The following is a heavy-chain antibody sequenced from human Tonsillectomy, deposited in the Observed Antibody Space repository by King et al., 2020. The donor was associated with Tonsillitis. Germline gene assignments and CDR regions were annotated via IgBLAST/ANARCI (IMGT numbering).Heavy chain of an antibody. Sequence: QFQLVQSGAEVTKPGASLKVSCKASGYTFATYHIHWVRQAPGQGLEWMGAVNPTGGDTTYAGKFQGRVTMTSDTSTATVSMDLRSLRPEDTAIYYCARVRREGYSSAFDIWGQGTMVTVSS. CDR2: VNPTGGDT. D-gene: IGHD3-22*01. J-gene: IGHJ3*02. CDR1: GYTFATYH. CDR3: ARVRREGYSSAFDI. V-gene: IGHV1-46*01.